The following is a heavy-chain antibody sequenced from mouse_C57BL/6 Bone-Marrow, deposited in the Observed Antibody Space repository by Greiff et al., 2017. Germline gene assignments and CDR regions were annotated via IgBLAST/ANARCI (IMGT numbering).Heavy chain of an antibody. CDR3: ARYDYRDY. J-gene: IGHJ4*01. V-gene: IGHV1-42*01. CDR1: GYSFTGYY. D-gene: IGHD2-4*01. Sequence: VQLQQSGPELVKPGASVKISCKASGYSFTGYYMNWVKQSPEKSLEWIGEINPSTGGTTYNQKFKAKATLTVDKSSSTAYMQLKSLTSEDSAVYYCARYDYRDYWGQGTSVTVSS. CDR2: INPSTGGT.